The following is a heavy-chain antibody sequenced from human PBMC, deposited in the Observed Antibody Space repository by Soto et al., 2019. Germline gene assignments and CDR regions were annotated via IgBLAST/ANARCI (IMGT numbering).Heavy chain of an antibody. CDR3: ARDRRTARPGGGNYFDY. CDR2: IYYSGGT. D-gene: IGHD6-6*01. V-gene: IGHV4-59*01. Sequence: SETLSLTCTVSGGSISSYYWIWIRQPPGKGLEWIGYIYYSGGTNYNPSLKSRVTISVDTSKNQFSLKLSSVTAADTAVYYCARDRRTARPGGGNYFDYWGQGTLVTVSS. J-gene: IGHJ4*02. CDR1: GGSISSYY.